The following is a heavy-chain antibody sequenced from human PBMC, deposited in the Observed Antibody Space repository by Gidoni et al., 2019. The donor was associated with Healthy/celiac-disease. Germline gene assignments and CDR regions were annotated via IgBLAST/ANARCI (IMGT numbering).Heavy chain of an antibody. J-gene: IGHJ3*02. Sequence: SGGTNYAQKFQGRVTMTRDTSISTAYMELSRLRSDDTAVYYCASILQGTVADAFDIWGQGTMVTVSS. CDR2: SGGT. D-gene: IGHD1-1*01. V-gene: IGHV1-2*02. CDR3: ASILQGTVADAFDI.